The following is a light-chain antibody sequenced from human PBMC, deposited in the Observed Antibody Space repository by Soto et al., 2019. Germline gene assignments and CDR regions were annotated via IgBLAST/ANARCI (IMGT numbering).Light chain of an antibody. J-gene: IGKJ1*01. CDR3: QHYNSYSEA. CDR2: KAS. CDR1: QSIGSW. Sequence: DIQMTQSPSTLSASVGDRVTITCRASQSIGSWLAWYQQKPGKAPKLLIYKASTLKSGVPSRFSGSGSGTEFTLTISSPQPDDFATYYCQHYNSYSEAFGQGTKVDI. V-gene: IGKV1-5*03.